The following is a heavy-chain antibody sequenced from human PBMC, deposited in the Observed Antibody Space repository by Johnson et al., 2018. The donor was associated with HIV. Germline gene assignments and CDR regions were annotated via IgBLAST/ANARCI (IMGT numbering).Heavy chain of an antibody. CDR2: IRYDGSNK. CDR1: GFTFSSYG. CDR3: ANGNPASDYVDGDAFDI. Sequence: VQLVESGGGVVQPGGSLRLSCAASGFTFSSYGMHWVRQAPGKGLEWVAFIRYDGSNKYYADSVKGRFTISRDNSKNTLYLQMNSLRAEDTAVYYCANGNPASDYVDGDAFDIWGQGTMVTVSS. V-gene: IGHV3-30*02. J-gene: IGHJ3*02. D-gene: IGHD4-17*01.